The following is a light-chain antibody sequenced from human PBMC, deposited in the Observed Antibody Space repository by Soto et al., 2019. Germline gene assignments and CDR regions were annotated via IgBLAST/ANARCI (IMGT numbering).Light chain of an antibody. CDR1: QGISNY. CDR2: AAS. Sequence: DIQMTQSPSSLPASVGDRVTITCRASQGISNYLAWYQQKPGTVPKLLIYAASTLQSGVPSRFSGSGSGKDFPLPISRLQPEEVATYYCQKCGVAPFTFGGGTKVEIK. CDR3: QKCGVAPFT. V-gene: IGKV1-27*01. J-gene: IGKJ4*01.